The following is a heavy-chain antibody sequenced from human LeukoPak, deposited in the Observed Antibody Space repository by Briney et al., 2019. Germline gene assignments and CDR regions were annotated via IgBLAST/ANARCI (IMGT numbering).Heavy chain of an antibody. Sequence: SETLSLTCAVYGGSFSGYYWSWIRQPPGKGLEWIGEINHSGSTNYNPSLKSRVTISVDTSKNQFSLKLGSVTAADTAVYYCARGPLRRAGGHKGFDPWGQGTLVTVSS. CDR2: INHSGST. D-gene: IGHD3-16*01. CDR3: ARGPLRRAGGHKGFDP. J-gene: IGHJ5*02. V-gene: IGHV4-34*01. CDR1: GGSFSGYY.